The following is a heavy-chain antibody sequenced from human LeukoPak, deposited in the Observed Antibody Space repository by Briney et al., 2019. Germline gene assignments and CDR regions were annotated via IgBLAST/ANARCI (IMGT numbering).Heavy chain of an antibody. J-gene: IGHJ3*02. CDR2: ISSSSSYI. CDR3: ARAPHYYDSAFDI. D-gene: IGHD3-22*01. V-gene: IGHV3-21*04. Sequence: GGSLRLSCAASGFTFSSYSMNWVRQAPGKGLEWVSSISSSSSYIYYADSVKGRFTISRDNAKNTLYLQMNSLRAEDTAVYYCARAPHYYDSAFDIWGQGTMVTVSS. CDR1: GFTFSSYS.